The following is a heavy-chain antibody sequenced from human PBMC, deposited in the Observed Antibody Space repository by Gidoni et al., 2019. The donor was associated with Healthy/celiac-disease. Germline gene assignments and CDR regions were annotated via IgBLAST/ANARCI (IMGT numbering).Heavy chain of an antibody. CDR3: ARGIPVVPAAIRLDAFDI. V-gene: IGHV3-21*01. CDR1: GFTFSSDS. CDR2: ISSSSSNI. Sequence: EVQLVESGGGLVKPGGSLRLSCAASGFTFSSDSMNGVRQDSGKGLECVSSISSSSSNIYYADSVKGVFTISRDNAKNSLYLQMNSLRAEDTAVYYCARGIPVVPAAIRLDAFDIWGQGTMVTVSS. J-gene: IGHJ3*02. D-gene: IGHD2-2*01.